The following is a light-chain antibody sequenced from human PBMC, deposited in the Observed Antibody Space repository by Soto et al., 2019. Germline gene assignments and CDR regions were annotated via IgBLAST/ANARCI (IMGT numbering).Light chain of an antibody. J-gene: IGKJ1*01. V-gene: IGKV1-5*03. CDR3: QQYNSYPET. Sequence: DLPMTQSPSTLSASVGDRVTITCRASQSISSWLAWYQQKPGKAPKLLICKASSLESGVPSRFSGSRSGTEFTLTISSLQPDDFATYYCQQYNSYPETFGQGTKVEIK. CDR1: QSISSW. CDR2: KAS.